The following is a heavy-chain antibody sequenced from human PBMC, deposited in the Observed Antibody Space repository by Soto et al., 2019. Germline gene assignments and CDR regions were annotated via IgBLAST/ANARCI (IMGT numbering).Heavy chain of an antibody. CDR3: ARGLVPTTNYYYYYMDV. CDR2: INAGNGNT. D-gene: IGHD4-17*01. CDR1: GYTFTSYA. J-gene: IGHJ6*03. V-gene: IGHV1-3*01. Sequence: ASVKVSCKASGYTFTSYAMHWVRQAPGQRLEWMGWINAGNGNTKYSQKFQGRVTITRDTSASTAYMELSSLRSEDTAVYYCARGLVPTTNYYYYYMDVWGKGTTVTVSS.